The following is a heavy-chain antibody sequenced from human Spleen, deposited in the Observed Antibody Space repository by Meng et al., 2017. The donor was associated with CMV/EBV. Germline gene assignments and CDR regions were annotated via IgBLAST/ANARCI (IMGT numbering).Heavy chain of an antibody. CDR3: ARDRYDFWSGYRHLNWFDP. CDR2: INPNSDGT. CDR1: GYTFTGYY. D-gene: IGHD3-3*01. Sequence: ASVKVSCKASGYTFTGYYMHWVRQAPGQGLEWMGWINPNSDGTNYAQKFQGRVTMTRDTSTSTAYMELSRLRSDDTAVYYCARDRYDFWSGYRHLNWFDPWGQGTLVTVSS. J-gene: IGHJ5*02. V-gene: IGHV1-2*02.